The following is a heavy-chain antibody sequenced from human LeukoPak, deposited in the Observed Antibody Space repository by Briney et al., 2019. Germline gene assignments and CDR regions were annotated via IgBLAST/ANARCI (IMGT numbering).Heavy chain of an antibody. D-gene: IGHD1-26*01. CDR1: GGSISSYY. CDR2: IYTSGST. J-gene: IGHJ4*02. CDR3: ARSESVVGATTFDY. Sequence: SETLSLTCTVSGGSISSYYWSWIRQPAGKGQEWIGRIYTSGSTNYNPSLKSRVTMSVDTSKNQFSLKLSSVTAADTAVYYCARSESVVGATTFDYWGQGTLVTVSS. V-gene: IGHV4-4*07.